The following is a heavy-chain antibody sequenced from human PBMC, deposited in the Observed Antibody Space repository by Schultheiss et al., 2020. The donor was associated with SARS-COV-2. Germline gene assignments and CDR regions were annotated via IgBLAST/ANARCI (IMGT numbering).Heavy chain of an antibody. CDR3: AKGVLGVGANY. J-gene: IGHJ4*02. CDR1: GFTFSSYA. D-gene: IGHD1-26*01. V-gene: IGHV3-23*01. CDR2: ISGSGGST. Sequence: GGSLRLSCAASGFTFSSYAMHWVRQAPGKGLEWVSAISGSGGSTYYADSVKGRFTISRDNSKNTLYLQMNSLRAEDTAVYYCAKGVLGVGANYWGQGTLVTVSS.